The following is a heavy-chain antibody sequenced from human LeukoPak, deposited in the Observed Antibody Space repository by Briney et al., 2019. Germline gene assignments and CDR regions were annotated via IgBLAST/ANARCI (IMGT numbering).Heavy chain of an antibody. V-gene: IGHV3-49*03. Sequence: GGSLRLSCTASGFTFGDYAMSWFRQAPGKGLEWVGFIRSKAYGGTTEYAASVKGRFTISRDDSKSIAYLQMNSLKTEDTAVYYCTRSAGYCSTTSCQLFDYWGQGTLVTVSS. CDR3: TRSAGYCSTTSCQLFDY. CDR1: GFTFGDYA. CDR2: IRSKAYGGTT. J-gene: IGHJ4*02. D-gene: IGHD2-2*01.